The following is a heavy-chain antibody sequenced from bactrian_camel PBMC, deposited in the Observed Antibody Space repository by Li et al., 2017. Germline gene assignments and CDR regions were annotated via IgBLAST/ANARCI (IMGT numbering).Heavy chain of an antibody. Sequence: QVQLVESGGGLVQPGGSLRLSCAASEFVFSTSHMSWVRQAPGKGLEWVSGIFSDGARTYYADSVEGRFTISRDNAENILYLQMTALEPEDMALYYCAARPLAGNSHIAYDYWGQGTQVTVS. CDR3: AARPLAGNSHIAYDY. CDR1: EFVFSTSH. D-gene: IGHD6*01. V-gene: IGHV3S5*01. CDR2: IFSDGART. J-gene: IGHJ4*01.